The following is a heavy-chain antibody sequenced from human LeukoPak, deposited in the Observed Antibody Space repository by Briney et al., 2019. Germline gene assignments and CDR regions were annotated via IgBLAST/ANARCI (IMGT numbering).Heavy chain of an antibody. Sequence: ASVKVSCKASGYTFTSYGISWVRQAPGQGLEWMGWISAYNGNPNYAQKLQGRVTMTTDTSTGTAYMELRSLRSDDTAVYYCARDLQPSRRRWFDPWGQGTLVTVSS. CDR3: ARDLQPSRRRWFDP. J-gene: IGHJ5*02. CDR1: GYTFTSYG. CDR2: ISAYNGNP. D-gene: IGHD1-14*01. V-gene: IGHV1-18*01.